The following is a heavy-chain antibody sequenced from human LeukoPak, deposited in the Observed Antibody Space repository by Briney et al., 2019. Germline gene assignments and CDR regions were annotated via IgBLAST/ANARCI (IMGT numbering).Heavy chain of an antibody. D-gene: IGHD3-3*01. J-gene: IGHJ6*04. V-gene: IGHV1-2*02. CDR2: MNPKSPGT. CDR1: GYRFAAYY. Sequence: ASVKVSYKPSGYRFAAYYILRVRPAPGQGLEWMGWMNPKSPGTNYAQKFQGRVAMTRDTSISTAYMELSSLTSDDSAVYYCARDPAQSYYTDVWGIGTMVTVSS. CDR3: ARDPAQSYYTDV.